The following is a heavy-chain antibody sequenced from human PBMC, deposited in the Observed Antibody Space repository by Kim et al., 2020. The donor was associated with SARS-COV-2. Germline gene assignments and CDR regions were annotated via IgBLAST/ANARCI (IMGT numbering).Heavy chain of an antibody. V-gene: IGHV4-59*01. CDR3: ARVRGAPHTPGGYYYYYMDV. J-gene: IGHJ6*03. D-gene: IGHD3-10*01. CDR2: IYYSGST. CDR1: GGSISSYY. Sequence: SETLSLTCTVSGGSISSYYWSWIRQPPGKGLEWIGYIYYSGSTNYNPSLKSRVTISVDTSKNQFSLKLSSVTAADTAVYYCARVRGAPHTPGGYYYYYMDVWGKGTTVTVSS.